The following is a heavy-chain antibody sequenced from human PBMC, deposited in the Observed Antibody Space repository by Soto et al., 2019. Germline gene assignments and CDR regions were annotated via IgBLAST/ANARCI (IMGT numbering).Heavy chain of an antibody. CDR3: AKDRGGGAVVPDY. V-gene: IGHV3-33*06. J-gene: IGHJ4*02. CDR2: IWFDGSNK. Sequence: QVQLVESGGGVVQPGRSLRLSCAASGFSFTTYGMHWVRQAPGEGLEWVAVIWFDGSNKYYADSVKGRFTISRDTSKNTLYLKMDSLGVEETAVYYCAKDRGGGAVVPDYWGQGTLVTVSS. CDR1: GFSFTTYG. D-gene: IGHD2-21*01.